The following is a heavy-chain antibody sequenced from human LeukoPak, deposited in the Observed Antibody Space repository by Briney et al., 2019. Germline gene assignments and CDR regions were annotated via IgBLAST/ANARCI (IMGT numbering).Heavy chain of an antibody. CDR1: GDYISSSSYY. D-gene: IGHD3-22*01. CDR2: IYHSGRT. J-gene: IGHJ1*01. CDR3: ARRRYYDSTGYFE. V-gene: IGHV4-39*01. Sequence: SETLSLTCAVSGDYISSSSYYWGWIRQSPGTGLEWIGDIYHSGRTYYNPSLKSRVAISIDTSKNQFSLRLRSITAADTAVFYCARRRYYDSTGYFEWGRGTLVTVSS.